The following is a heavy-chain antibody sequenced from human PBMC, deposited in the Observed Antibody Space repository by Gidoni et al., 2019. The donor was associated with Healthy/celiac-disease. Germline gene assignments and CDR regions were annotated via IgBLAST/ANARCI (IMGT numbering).Heavy chain of an antibody. CDR3: AKAYDFWSGLIDY. Sequence: EVQLLESGGGLVQPGGSLRLSCAASGFTFSSYAMSWVRQAPGTGLAWVSAISGSGGSTYYADSVKGRFTISRDNSKNTLYLQMNSLRAEDTAVYYCAKAYDFWSGLIDYWGQGTLVTVSS. CDR1: GFTFSSYA. V-gene: IGHV3-23*01. J-gene: IGHJ4*02. D-gene: IGHD3-3*01. CDR2: ISGSGGST.